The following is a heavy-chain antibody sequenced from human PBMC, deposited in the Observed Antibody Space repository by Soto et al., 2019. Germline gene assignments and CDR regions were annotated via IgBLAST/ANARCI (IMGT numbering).Heavy chain of an antibody. V-gene: IGHV3-23*01. D-gene: IGHD3-10*01. Sequence: EVQLLESGGGLVQPGGSLRLSCAASGFTFSSYAMSWVRQAPGKGLEWVSAISGSGGSTYYADSVKGRFTISRDNSKNTLYLQMNSLRAVDTAVYYCAQEGVGWFGDLLTPNWFHPWGQGTLVTVSS. CDR2: ISGSGGST. J-gene: IGHJ5*02. CDR1: GFTFSSYA. CDR3: AQEGVGWFGDLLTPNWFHP.